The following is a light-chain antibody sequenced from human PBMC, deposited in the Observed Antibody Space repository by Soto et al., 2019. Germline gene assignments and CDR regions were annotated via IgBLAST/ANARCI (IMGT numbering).Light chain of an antibody. V-gene: IGKV4-1*01. CDR1: QSVLYSSNNKNY. CDR3: QQSYSTPRT. Sequence: IVMTQTPDSLAVSLGERATINCKSSQSVLYSSNNKNYLAWYQQKPGEAPKLLIYAASILQNGVPSTFSGSGSGTDFTLTISTLQPEDFATYYCQQSYSTPRTFGGGTKVDI. J-gene: IGKJ4*01. CDR2: AAS.